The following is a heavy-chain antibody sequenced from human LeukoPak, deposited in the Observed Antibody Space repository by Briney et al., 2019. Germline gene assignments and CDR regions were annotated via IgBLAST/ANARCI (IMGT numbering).Heavy chain of an antibody. CDR3: ARVARGSGWFYFDY. CDR1: GGSISSYY. Sequence: SETLSLTCTVWGGSISSYYWRWLRQPRGKGLEGVGYIYYSGSTYYNPSLKSRVTISVDTSKNQFSLKLSSVTAADTAVYYCARVARGSGWFYFDYWGQGTLVTVSS. V-gene: IGHV4-30-4*01. CDR2: IYYSGST. J-gene: IGHJ4*02. D-gene: IGHD6-19*01.